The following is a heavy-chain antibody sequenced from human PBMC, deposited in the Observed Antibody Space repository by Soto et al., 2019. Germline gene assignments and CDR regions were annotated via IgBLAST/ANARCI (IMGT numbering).Heavy chain of an antibody. CDR2: ISGSGGST. CDR3: AFSLIVSTIQYCLXDY. CDR1: GVTFSSYA. V-gene: IGHV3-23*01. D-gene: IGHD5-12*01. Sequence: AGGSLRLSCAASGVTFSSYAMSWVRQVPGKGLEWVSAISGSGGSTYYADSVKGRFTISRDNSKNTLYLQMNSLRAEDTAVYYCAFSLIVSTIQYCLXDYSTQGSLVTVSS. J-gene: IGHJ4*02.